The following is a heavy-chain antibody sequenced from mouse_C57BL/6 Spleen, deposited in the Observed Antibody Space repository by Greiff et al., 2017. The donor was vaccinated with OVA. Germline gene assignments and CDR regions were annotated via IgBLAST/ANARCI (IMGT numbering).Heavy chain of an antibody. CDR3: ASYYGNSYYFDY. CDR2: IDPSDSYT. CDR1: GYTFTSYW. D-gene: IGHD2-1*01. Sequence: VQLQQSGAELVEPGASVKLSCKASGYTFTSYWMQWVKQRPGQGLEWIGEIDPSDSYTNYNQKFKGKATLTVDTSSSTAYMQLSSLTSEDSAVYYCASYYGNSYYFDYWGQGTTLTVSS. J-gene: IGHJ2*01. V-gene: IGHV1-50*01.